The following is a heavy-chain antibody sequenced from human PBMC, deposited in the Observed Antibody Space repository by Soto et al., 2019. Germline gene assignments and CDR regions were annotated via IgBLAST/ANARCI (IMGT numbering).Heavy chain of an antibody. Sequence: GGSLRLSCAASGFTFSSYWMHWVRQAPGKGLVWVPRINSDGSSTSYADSVKGRFTISRDNAKNTLYLQMNSLRAEDTAVYYCARDGGTFNDAFDIWGQGTMVTVSS. J-gene: IGHJ3*02. V-gene: IGHV3-74*01. CDR2: INSDGSST. CDR1: GFTFSSYW. D-gene: IGHD1-7*01. CDR3: ARDGGTFNDAFDI.